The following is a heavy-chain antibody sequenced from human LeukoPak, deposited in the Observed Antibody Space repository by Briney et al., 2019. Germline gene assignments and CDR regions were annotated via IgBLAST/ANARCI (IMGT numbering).Heavy chain of an antibody. CDR2: IIPIFGTA. D-gene: IGHD3-22*01. CDR3: ARDELRSGYRNYYYYMDV. J-gene: IGHJ6*03. V-gene: IGHV1-69*06. Sequence: SVKVSCKASGGTFSSYAISWVRQAPGQGLEWMGGIIPIFGTANYAQKFQGRVTITADKSTSTAYMELSSLRSEDTAVYYCARDELRSGYRNYYYYMDVWGKGTTVTVSS. CDR1: GGTFSSYA.